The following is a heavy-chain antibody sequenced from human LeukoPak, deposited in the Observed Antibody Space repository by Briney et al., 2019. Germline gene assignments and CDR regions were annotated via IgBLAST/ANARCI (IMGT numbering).Heavy chain of an antibody. Sequence: SQTLSLTCTVSGGSISSGDYYWSWIRQPPGKGLEWIGYIYYSGSTYHNPSLKSRVTISVDTSKNQFSLKLSSVTAADTAVYYCARTYYDFWSGYGFDYWGQGTLVTVSS. D-gene: IGHD3-3*01. V-gene: IGHV4-30-4*08. CDR2: IYYSGST. CDR3: ARTYYDFWSGYGFDY. J-gene: IGHJ4*02. CDR1: GGSISSGDYY.